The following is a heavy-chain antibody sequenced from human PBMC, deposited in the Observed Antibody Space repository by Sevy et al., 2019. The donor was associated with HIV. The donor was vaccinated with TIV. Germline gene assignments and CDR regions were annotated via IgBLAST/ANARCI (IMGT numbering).Heavy chain of an antibody. CDR2: IIPVFGTA. J-gene: IGHJ5*02. Sequence: ASVKVSCKASGGTFRSYAISWVRQAPGQGLEWMGGIIPVFGTANYAQKFQGRVTITADESTSTAYMELSSLRSEDTAVYYCAREAPGIAARLRNWFDPWGQGTLVTVSS. D-gene: IGHD6-6*01. CDR3: AREAPGIAARLRNWFDP. V-gene: IGHV1-69*13. CDR1: GGTFRSYA.